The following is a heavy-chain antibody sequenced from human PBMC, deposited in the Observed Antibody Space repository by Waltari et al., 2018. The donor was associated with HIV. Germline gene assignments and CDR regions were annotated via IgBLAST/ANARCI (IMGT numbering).Heavy chain of an antibody. CDR1: GFIVENFV. Sequence: EVQLVVSGGGLVQPGRSLRLSCAAPGFIVENFVMHWVRQCPGKGLEWGLSISSNSKTQVYADSVKGRFTISRDNARDSLYLQMNSLRVEDTAFYYCACSDEYYGGDGGAFDIWSQGTMVTVSS. J-gene: IGHJ3*02. V-gene: IGHV3-9*01. CDR2: ISSNSKTQ. CDR3: ACSDEYYGGDGGAFDI. D-gene: IGHD2-21*02.